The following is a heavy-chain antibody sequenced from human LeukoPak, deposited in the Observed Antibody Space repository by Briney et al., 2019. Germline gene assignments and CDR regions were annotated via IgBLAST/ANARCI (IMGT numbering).Heavy chain of an antibody. V-gene: IGHV3-7*01. J-gene: IGHJ4*02. D-gene: IGHD2-2*01. CDR2: IKQDGSEK. CDR1: GFTFSSYW. CDR3: ATHQVVPAAIFAY. Sequence: GGSLRLSCAASGFTFSSYWMSWVHQAPGKGLEWVANIKQDGSEKYYVDSVKGRFTISRDNAKNSLYLQMNSLRAEDTAVYYCATHQVVPAAIFAYWGQGTLVTVSS.